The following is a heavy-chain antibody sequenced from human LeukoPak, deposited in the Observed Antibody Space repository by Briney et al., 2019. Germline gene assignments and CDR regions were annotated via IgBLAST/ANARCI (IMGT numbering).Heavy chain of an antibody. CDR3: AKSFVGYCSGGSCYPPGGFDP. V-gene: IGHV3-48*04. J-gene: IGHJ5*02. Sequence: GGSLRLSCAASGFTFSSHGMSWVRQAPGKGLEWVSYISSSGSTIYYADSVKGRFTISRDNAKNSLYLQMNSLRAEDTAVYYCAKSFVGYCSGGSCYPPGGFDPWGQGTLVTVSS. CDR2: ISSSGSTI. CDR1: GFTFSSHG. D-gene: IGHD2-15*01.